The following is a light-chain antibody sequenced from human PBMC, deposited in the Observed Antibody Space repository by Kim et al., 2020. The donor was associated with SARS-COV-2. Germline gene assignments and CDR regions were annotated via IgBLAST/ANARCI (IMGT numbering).Light chain of an antibody. CDR3: AAWDDSLNGYV. J-gene: IGLJ1*01. CDR2: STR. Sequence: QTVTIPCSGSNSNIERNPVNGYRQLPGTAPKLLIYSTRQRPSGVPDRFSGSKSGTSASLAITGVRSDDEADYSCAAWDDSLNGYVFGTGTKVTVL. V-gene: IGLV1-44*01. CDR1: NSNIERNP.